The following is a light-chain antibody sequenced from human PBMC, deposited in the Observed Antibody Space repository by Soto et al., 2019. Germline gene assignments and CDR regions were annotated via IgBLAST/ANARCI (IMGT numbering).Light chain of an antibody. CDR2: GAS. CDR1: QSVNAN. Sequence: EVVMTQSPATLSVSPGERATLSCRASQSVNANLAWDQQKPGQAPRLLIHGASNRATDIPARFSGSGFGTEFILTISSRNSEDFAVYYCQQYNTWLWTFGQGTKVEI. J-gene: IGKJ1*01. V-gene: IGKV3-15*01. CDR3: QQYNTWLWT.